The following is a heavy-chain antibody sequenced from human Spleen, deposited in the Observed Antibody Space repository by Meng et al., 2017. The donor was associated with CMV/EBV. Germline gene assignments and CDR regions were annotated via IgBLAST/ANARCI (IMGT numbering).Heavy chain of an antibody. CDR3: AHRRNSRWFDP. D-gene: IGHD2/OR15-2a*01. V-gene: IGHV2-5*01. CDR1: GFSLSTSGVG. Sequence: CTVAGFSLSTSGVGVGWIRQPPGKALEWLALIYWNDDKRYSPSLKSRLTITKDTSKNQVVLTMTNMDPVDTATYYCAHRRNSRWFDPWGQGTLVTVSS. CDR2: IYWNDDK. J-gene: IGHJ5*02.